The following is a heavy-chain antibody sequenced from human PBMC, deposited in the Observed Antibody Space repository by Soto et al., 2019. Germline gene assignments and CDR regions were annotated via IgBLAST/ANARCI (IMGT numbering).Heavy chain of an antibody. D-gene: IGHD6-13*01. CDR1: GGSISSYY. CDR3: ARVGIAAILEDAFDI. V-gene: IGHV4-59*08. J-gene: IGHJ3*02. CDR2: IYYSGST. Sequence: SETLSLTCTVSGGSISSYYWSWIRQPPGKGLEWIGYIYYSGSTNYNPSLKSRVTISVDTSKNQFSLKLSSVTAADTAVYYCARVGIAAILEDAFDIRAQGTMVTVS.